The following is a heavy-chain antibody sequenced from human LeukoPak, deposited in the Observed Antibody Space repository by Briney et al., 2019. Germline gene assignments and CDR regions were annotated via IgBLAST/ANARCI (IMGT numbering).Heavy chain of an antibody. CDR1: GFTFSNAW. J-gene: IGHJ4*02. D-gene: IGHD3-22*01. CDR3: AKDLYDSSGYYLGLFDY. CDR2: IKSKTDGGTT. V-gene: IGHV3-15*01. Sequence: GGSLRLSCAASGFTFSNAWMSWVRHTPGKGLEWVGRIKSKTDGGTTDYAAPVKGRFTISRDDSKNMLYLQMNSMRAEDTAVYYCAKDLYDSSGYYLGLFDYWGQGTLVTVSS.